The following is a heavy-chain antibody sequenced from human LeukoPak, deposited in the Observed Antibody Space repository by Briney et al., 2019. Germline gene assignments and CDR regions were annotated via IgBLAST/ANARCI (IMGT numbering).Heavy chain of an antibody. J-gene: IGHJ1*01. CDR3: ARHRSYYDSSGYTEYFQH. D-gene: IGHD3-22*01. V-gene: IGHV4-4*09. CDR2: IYTSGST. Sequence: SETLSLTCTVSGGSISSYYWSWIRQPPGKGLEWIGYIYTSGSTNYNPSLKSRVTISVDTSKNQFSLKLSSVTAADTAVYHCARHRSYYDSSGYTEYFQHWGQGTLVTVSS. CDR1: GGSISSYY.